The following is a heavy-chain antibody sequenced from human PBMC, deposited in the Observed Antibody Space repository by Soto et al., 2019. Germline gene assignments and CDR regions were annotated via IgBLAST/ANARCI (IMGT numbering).Heavy chain of an antibody. CDR1: GGSISSYY. D-gene: IGHD3-9*01. J-gene: IGHJ4*02. V-gene: IGHV4-59*01. Sequence: SETLSLTCTVSGGSISSYYWSRIRQPPGKGLEWIGYIYYSGSTNYNPSLKSRVTISVDTSKNQFSLKLSSVTAADTAVYYCARNAQYYDILTGYYPYFDYWGQGTLVTVSS. CDR2: IYYSGST. CDR3: ARNAQYYDILTGYYPYFDY.